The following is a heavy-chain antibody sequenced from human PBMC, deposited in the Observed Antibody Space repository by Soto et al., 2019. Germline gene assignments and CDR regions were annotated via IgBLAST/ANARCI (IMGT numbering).Heavy chain of an antibody. D-gene: IGHD3-16*02. J-gene: IGHJ3*02. V-gene: IGHV3-23*01. CDR1: GFTFSSYA. CDR3: AKDLIMITFGGVIAHAFDI. CDR2: ISGSGGST. Sequence: GGSLRLSCAASGFTFSSYAMSWVRQAPRKGLEWVSAISGSGGSTYYADSVKGRFTISRDNAKNTLYLQMNSLRAEDTAVYYCAKDLIMITFGGVIAHAFDIWGQGTMVNVSS.